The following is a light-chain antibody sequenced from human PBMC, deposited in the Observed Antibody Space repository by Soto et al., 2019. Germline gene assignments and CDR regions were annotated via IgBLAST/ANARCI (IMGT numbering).Light chain of an antibody. V-gene: IGKV1-39*01. CDR1: QNIDSY. J-gene: IGKJ2*02. Sequence: DIQMTQFPSSLSASVGSRVAISCRASQNIDSYLNWFQQKPGKAPKLLMYAASNLLSGVPSRFSVSGSGTEFTLTIPSLQPEDFATYYCQQSQSTPRTFGQGNKLDI. CDR2: AAS. CDR3: QQSQSTPRT.